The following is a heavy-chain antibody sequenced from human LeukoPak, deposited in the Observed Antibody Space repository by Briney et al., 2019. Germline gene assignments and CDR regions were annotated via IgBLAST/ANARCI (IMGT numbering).Heavy chain of an antibody. D-gene: IGHD1-7*01. CDR2: INPNSGGT. CDR1: GYTFTGYY. J-gene: IGHJ6*03. V-gene: IGHV1-2*02. CDR3: ARDLGIVELFYMDV. Sequence: ASVKVSCKASGYTFTGYYMHWVRQAPGQGLEWMGWINPNSGGTNYAQKFQGRVTMTRDMSISTAYMELSRLRSDDTAVYYCARDLGIVELFYMDVWGKGTTVTVSS.